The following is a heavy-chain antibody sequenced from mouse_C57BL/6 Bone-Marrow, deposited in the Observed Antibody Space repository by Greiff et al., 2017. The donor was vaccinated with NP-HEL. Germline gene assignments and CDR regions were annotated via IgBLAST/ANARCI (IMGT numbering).Heavy chain of an antibody. Sequence: VQLQQPGAELVKPGASVKLSCKASGYTFTSYWMQWVKQRPGQGLEWIGEIDPSDSYTNYNQKFKGKATLTVDTSSSTAYMQLSSLTSEDSAVYYCARRRLLRDYWGQGTTLTVSS. D-gene: IGHD2-3*01. J-gene: IGHJ2*01. CDR1: GYTFTSYW. CDR2: IDPSDSYT. V-gene: IGHV1-50*01. CDR3: ARRRLLRDY.